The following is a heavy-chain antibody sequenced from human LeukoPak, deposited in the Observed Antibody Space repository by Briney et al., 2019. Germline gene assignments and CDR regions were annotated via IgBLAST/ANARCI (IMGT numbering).Heavy chain of an antibody. CDR2: SYGSSGA. V-gene: IGHV3-66*04. CDR1: GLNVSSHY. CDR3: ARRVYSGYEDY. J-gene: IGHJ4*02. D-gene: IGHD5-12*01. Sequence: GGSLRLSCVASGLNVSSHYMSWAPQAPGKGLEWVSISYGSSGAYYADFVKGRFTISRDNSKNTLYLQMNSRRAEDTAVYYWARRVYSGYEDYWGQGTLVTVSS.